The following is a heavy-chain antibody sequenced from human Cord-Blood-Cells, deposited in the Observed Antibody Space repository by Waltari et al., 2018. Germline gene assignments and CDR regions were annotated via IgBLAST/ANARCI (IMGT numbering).Heavy chain of an antibody. CDR1: GFTVRSNY. V-gene: IGHV3-53*04. CDR3: ARAPGQLGAFDI. J-gene: IGHJ3*02. Sequence: EVQLVESGGGLVQPGGSLRLSCAASGFTVRSNYISWVRQAPGKGLVLVLVIYSGGSTYYAASVKGRFTISRHNSKNTLYLQMNSLRAEDTAVYYCARAPGQLGAFDIWGQGTMVTVSS. D-gene: IGHD6-6*01. CDR2: IYSGGST.